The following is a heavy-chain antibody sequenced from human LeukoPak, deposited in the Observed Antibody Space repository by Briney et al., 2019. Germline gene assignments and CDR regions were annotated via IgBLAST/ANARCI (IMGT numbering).Heavy chain of an antibody. CDR2: IYPGDSDT. CDR1: GYSFTSYW. D-gene: IGHD3-16*01. J-gene: IGHJ4*02. V-gene: IGHV5-51*01. CDR3: ARPGQLGEYTPCYFDY. Sequence: PGESLQISCKGSGYSFTSYWIGWVRQMSGKGLEWMGIIYPGDSDTRYSPSFQGQVTISADKSISTAYLQWSSLKASDTAMYYGARPGQLGEYTPCYFDYWGQGVLVTVSS.